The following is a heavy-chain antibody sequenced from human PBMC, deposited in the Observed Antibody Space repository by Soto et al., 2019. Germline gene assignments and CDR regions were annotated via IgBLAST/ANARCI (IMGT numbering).Heavy chain of an antibody. D-gene: IGHD2-21*02. CDR1: GGSISSYY. Sequence: SETLSLTCTVPGGSISSYYWSWIRQPPGKGLEWIGYIYHSGSTNYNPSLKSRVTISVDTSKNQFSLKLSSVTAADTAVYYCARSYCGGDCYSDYWGQGTLVTVSS. CDR3: ARSYCGGDCYSDY. CDR2: IYHSGST. J-gene: IGHJ4*02. V-gene: IGHV4-59*01.